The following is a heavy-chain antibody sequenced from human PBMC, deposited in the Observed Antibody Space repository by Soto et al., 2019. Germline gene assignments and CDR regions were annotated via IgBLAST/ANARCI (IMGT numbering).Heavy chain of an antibody. CDR3: ARRSGPNYFDY. CDR1: GFSISSNY. Sequence: GGSLRHSCAASGFSISSNYMSWVRQAPGKGLEWVSVIYAGGTTYSADSVKGRFTVSRDKSKNTLYLQMDSLRVEDTAIYYCARRSGPNYFDYWGQGTLVTVSS. J-gene: IGHJ4*02. V-gene: IGHV3-66*04. CDR2: IYAGGTT.